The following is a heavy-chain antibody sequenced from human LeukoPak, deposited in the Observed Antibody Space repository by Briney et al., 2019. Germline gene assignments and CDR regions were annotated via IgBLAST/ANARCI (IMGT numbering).Heavy chain of an antibody. D-gene: IGHD3-22*01. CDR1: GYTFTGYY. CDR3: ARASRRDSSGYYGEKTLGSYYYYYMDV. V-gene: IGHV1-2*02. CDR2: INPNSGGT. Sequence: GASVKVSCKASGYTFTGYYMHWVRQAPGQGLEWMGWINPNSGGTNYAQKFQGRVTMTRDTSISTAYMELSRLRSDDTAVYYCARASRRDSSGYYGEKTLGSYYYYYMDVWGKGTTVTVSS. J-gene: IGHJ6*03.